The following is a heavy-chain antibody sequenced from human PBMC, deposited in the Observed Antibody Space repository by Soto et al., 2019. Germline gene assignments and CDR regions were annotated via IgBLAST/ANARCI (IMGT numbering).Heavy chain of an antibody. D-gene: IGHD5-18*01. CDR2: ISSSSSTI. Sequence: GGSLRLSCAASGFTFSSYSMNWVRQAPGKGLEWVSYISSSSSTIYYADSVKGRFTISRDNAKNSLYLQMNSLRAEDTAVYYCARDGGYSYGSVGLSYDMDVWGKGTTVTVSS. V-gene: IGHV3-48*01. J-gene: IGHJ6*03. CDR1: GFTFSSYS. CDR3: ARDGGYSYGSVGLSYDMDV.